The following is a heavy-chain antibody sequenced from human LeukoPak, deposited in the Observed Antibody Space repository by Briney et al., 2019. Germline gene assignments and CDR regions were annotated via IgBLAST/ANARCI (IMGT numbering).Heavy chain of an antibody. Sequence: ASVKVSCKASGYTFTNYYMHWVRQAPGQGLEWMGMISPSGASTSYAQKFQGRVTMTRDVSTSTVYMELSRLRSDDTAVYYCARGGYYDSSGHDFDYWGQGTLVTVSS. J-gene: IGHJ4*02. V-gene: IGHV1-46*01. CDR2: ISPSGAST. CDR1: GYTFTNYY. D-gene: IGHD3-22*01. CDR3: ARGGYYDSSGHDFDY.